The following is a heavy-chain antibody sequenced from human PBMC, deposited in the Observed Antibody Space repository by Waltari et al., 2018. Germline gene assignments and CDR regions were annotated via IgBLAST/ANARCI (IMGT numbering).Heavy chain of an antibody. CDR1: GFTFADYA. Sequence: EVQLVESGGGLVQPGRSLSLSCVASGFTFADYAMHWFRQAPGKGLEWVSGISWNSGNIGYADSVKGRFTISRDNAKNSLYLQMNSLRTGDTALYYCAKGHSGSYGLDSWGQGTLVTVSP. CDR3: AKGHSGSYGLDS. J-gene: IGHJ4*02. D-gene: IGHD1-26*01. V-gene: IGHV3-9*01. CDR2: ISWNSGNI.